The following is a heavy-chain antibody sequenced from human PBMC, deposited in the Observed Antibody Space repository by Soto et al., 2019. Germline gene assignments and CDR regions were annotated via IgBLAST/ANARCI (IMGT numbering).Heavy chain of an antibody. V-gene: IGHV3-74*01. CDR1: GFTFNSYW. D-gene: IGHD3-10*01. CDR2: VNGDGSST. CDR3: ARDRRLLWFGELSD. Sequence: GGSLRLSCEASGFTFNSYWMHWVRHGPGKGLVWVSGVNGDGSSTIYADSVKGRFTISRDNTKNTLSLQMNSLRAEDTAVYYCARDRRLLWFGELSDWGQGTLVTVSS. J-gene: IGHJ4*02.